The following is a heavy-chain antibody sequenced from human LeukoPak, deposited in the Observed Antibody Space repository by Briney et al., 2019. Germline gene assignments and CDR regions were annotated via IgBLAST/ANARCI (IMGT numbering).Heavy chain of an antibody. Sequence: QAGGSLRLSCAASGVTFSSYHMNWVRQAPGKGLEWVSYISSSSGTIYYADSVKGRFTTSRDNAKNSLYLQMNNLRDEDTAVYYCARGGSSCFDFWGQGTLVTVSS. D-gene: IGHD6-13*01. CDR2: ISSSSGTI. CDR1: GVTFSSYH. CDR3: ARGGSSCFDF. J-gene: IGHJ4*02. V-gene: IGHV3-48*02.